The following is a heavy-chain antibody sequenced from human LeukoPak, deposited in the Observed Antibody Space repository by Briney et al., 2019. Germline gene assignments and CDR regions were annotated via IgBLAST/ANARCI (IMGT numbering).Heavy chain of an antibody. V-gene: IGHV1-2*02. CDR2: INPNSGGT. J-gene: IGHJ6*03. CDR1: GYTFTGYY. CDR3: AREYYGSGAPEYYYYYYMDV. Sequence: ASVKVSCKASGYTFTGYYMHWVRQAPGQGLEWMGWINPNSGGTNYAQKFQGRVTMTRDTSISTAYMELSRLRSDDTAVYYCAREYYGSGAPEYYYYYYMDVWGKGTTVTVSS. D-gene: IGHD3-10*01.